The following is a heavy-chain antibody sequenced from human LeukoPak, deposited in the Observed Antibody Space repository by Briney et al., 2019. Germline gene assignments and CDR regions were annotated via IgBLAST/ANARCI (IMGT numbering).Heavy chain of an antibody. CDR1: GLTFNIYA. D-gene: IGHD5-24*01. CDR2: ISETSRKT. CDR3: VQEARRDGYKLAPVAEH. J-gene: IGHJ1*01. Sequence: GGSLRLSCAAPGLTFNIYAMSWVRQAPEKGLEWVSAISETSRKTYYSDPVKGRFTISRDNSKNTLYLQMNDLRDEDTAVYYCVQEARRDGYKLAPVAEHWGQGTLVTVSS. V-gene: IGHV3-23*01.